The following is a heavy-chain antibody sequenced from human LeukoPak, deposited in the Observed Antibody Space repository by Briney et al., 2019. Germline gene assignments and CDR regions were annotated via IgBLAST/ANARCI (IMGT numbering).Heavy chain of an antibody. CDR2: IYTSGST. D-gene: IGHD2-15*01. Sequence: SETLSLTCTVSGGSISSYSYYWSWIRQPPGKGLEWIGRIYTSGSTDYNPSLKSRVTISSDTSKNEFSLKLSSVTAADTAVYYCARDSPPAYCSGGSCYFDYWGQGTLVTVSS. CDR1: GGSISSYSYY. CDR3: ARDSPPAYCSGGSCYFDY. V-gene: IGHV4-61*02. J-gene: IGHJ4*02.